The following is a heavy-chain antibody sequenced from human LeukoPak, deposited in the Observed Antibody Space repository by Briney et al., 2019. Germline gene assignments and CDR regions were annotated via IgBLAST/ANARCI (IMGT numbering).Heavy chain of an antibody. CDR3: AKDPYSGYDFSRNWFDP. Sequence: GGSLRLSCAASGFTFSSYAMSWVRQAPGKGLEWVSAMSGSGGSTYYADSVKGRFTISRDNSKNTLYLQMNSLRAEDTAVYYCAKDPYSGYDFSRNWFDPWGQGTLVTVS. CDR2: MSGSGGST. CDR1: GFTFSSYA. D-gene: IGHD5-12*01. V-gene: IGHV3-23*01. J-gene: IGHJ5*02.